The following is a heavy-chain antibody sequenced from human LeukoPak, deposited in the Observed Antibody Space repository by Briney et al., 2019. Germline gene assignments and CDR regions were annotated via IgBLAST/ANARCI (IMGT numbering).Heavy chain of an antibody. J-gene: IGHJ5*02. CDR1: GFIFSSYA. Sequence: GGSLRLSCEGSGFIFSSYAMTWVRQAPGKGLQWVSSISGSGESTYYADSMKGRFTISRDNSKNTLSLQMNSLRAEDTAVYFCAKGWEFRVVIPAAVSWGQGTLVTVSS. V-gene: IGHV3-23*01. CDR2: ISGSGEST. D-gene: IGHD3-3*01. CDR3: AKGWEFRVVIPAAVS.